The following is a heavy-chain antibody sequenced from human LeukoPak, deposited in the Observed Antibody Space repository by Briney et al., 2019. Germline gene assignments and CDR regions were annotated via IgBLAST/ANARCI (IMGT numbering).Heavy chain of an antibody. V-gene: IGHV1-2*02. CDR1: GYTFTDYY. CDR3: ATRRSFDY. Sequence: ASVKVSCKASGYTFTDYYLYWVRQAPGQGLEWMGWINPNSGGTNYAQKFQGRVTLTRDTSINTAYMELSSLRSDDTAVYYCATRRSFDYWGQGTLVTVSS. CDR2: INPNSGGT. J-gene: IGHJ4*02.